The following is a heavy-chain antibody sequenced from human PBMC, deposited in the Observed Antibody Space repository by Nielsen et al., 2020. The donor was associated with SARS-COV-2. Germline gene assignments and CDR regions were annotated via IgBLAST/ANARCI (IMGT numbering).Heavy chain of an antibody. CDR1: GFTFSDYA. J-gene: IGHJ4*02. V-gene: IGHV3-23*01. CDR2: IGGSGIT. Sequence: GGSLRLSCAASGFTFSDYAMAWVRQAPGKGLEWVSGIGGSGITYFADSVKGRFSISRDNSKNMVYLQMKSLRAEDTAVYYCAKEDWHFDYWGQGTLVTVSS. CDR3: AKEDWHFDY. D-gene: IGHD3/OR15-3a*01.